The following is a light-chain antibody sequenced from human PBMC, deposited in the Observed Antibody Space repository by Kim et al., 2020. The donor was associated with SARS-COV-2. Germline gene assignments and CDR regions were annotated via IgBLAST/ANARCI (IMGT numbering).Light chain of an antibody. J-gene: IGLJ1*01. CDR1: SSDVGGYDY. V-gene: IGLV2-11*01. CDR2: DVN. Sequence: QSALTQPRSVSGSPGQSVTISCTGTSSDVGGYDYVSWYQQYPGKAPKLMIYDVNKRPSGVPDRFSGSKSGNTASLTISGLQAEDEADYYCCSYAGSNTYVFGTGTKVTVL. CDR3: CSYAGSNTYV.